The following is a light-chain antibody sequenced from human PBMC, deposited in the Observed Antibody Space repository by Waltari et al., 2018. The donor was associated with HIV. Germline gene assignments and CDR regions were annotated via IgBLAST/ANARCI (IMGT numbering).Light chain of an antibody. CDR2: SND. Sequence: QSVLTQPPSASGPPGQRVTISCSGSRSNIGSKTVNWYQQLPGTAPKLLIYSNDQRPSGVPDRFSGSKSGTSASLAISGLQSEDEADYYCSSYTSSSTPYVFGTGTKVTVL. CDR1: RSNIGSKT. V-gene: IGLV1-44*01. J-gene: IGLJ1*01. CDR3: SSYTSSSTPYV.